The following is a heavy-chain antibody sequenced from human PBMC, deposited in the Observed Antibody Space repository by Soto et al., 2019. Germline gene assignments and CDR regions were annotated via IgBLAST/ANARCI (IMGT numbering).Heavy chain of an antibody. CDR2: INHSGST. V-gene: IGHV4-34*01. CDR3: ARGGRIVVVPAAPGAYYYYMDV. CDR1: GGSFSGYY. D-gene: IGHD2-2*01. J-gene: IGHJ6*03. Sequence: SETLSLTCAVYGGSFSGYYWSWIRQPPGKGLEWIGEINHSGSTNYNPSLKSRVTISVDTSKNQFSLKLSSVTAADTAVYYCARGGRIVVVPAAPGAYYYYMDVWGKGTTVTVSS.